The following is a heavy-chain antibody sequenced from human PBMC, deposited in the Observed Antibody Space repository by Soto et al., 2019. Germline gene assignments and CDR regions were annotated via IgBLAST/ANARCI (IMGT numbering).Heavy chain of an antibody. D-gene: IGHD2-8*01. V-gene: IGHV1-18*01. CDR2: ISGYNGDT. Sequence: ASVKVSCKASGYTFTRYGISWVRQAPGQGLEWMGWISGYNGDTNYAQKFQDRVSMTIDTSTGTAYMELRSLTSDDTAIYYCAKNGQPPYYYYGLDVWGQGTKITVS. CDR3: AKNGQPPYYYYGLDV. J-gene: IGHJ6*02. CDR1: GYTFTRYG.